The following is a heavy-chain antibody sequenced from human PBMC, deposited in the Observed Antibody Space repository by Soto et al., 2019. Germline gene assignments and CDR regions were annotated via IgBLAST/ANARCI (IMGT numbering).Heavy chain of an antibody. CDR1: GGTFSSYA. D-gene: IGHD3-16*01. J-gene: IGHJ5*02. V-gene: IGHV1-69*13. CDR3: ARDGRRLGFDP. CDR2: IIPIFGTA. Sequence: SVKVSCKASGGTFSSYAISWVRQAPGQGLEWMGGIIPIFGTANYAQKFQGRVTITADESTSTAYMELSSVTAADTAVYYCARDGRRLGFDPWGQGTLVTVSS.